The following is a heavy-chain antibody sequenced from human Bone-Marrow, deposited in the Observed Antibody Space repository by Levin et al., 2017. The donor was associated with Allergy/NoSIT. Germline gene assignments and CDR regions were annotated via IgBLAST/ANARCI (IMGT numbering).Heavy chain of an antibody. V-gene: IGHV3-23*01. CDR3: ATFDYSSYGYYFDY. CDR2: IRGSDDST. Sequence: VASVKVSCAVSGFNFHAYGMTWVRQAPGKGLEWVSTIRGSDDSTYYTDSVKGRFTISRDSFEDTLYLQMSSLRADDTAVYYCATFDYSSYGYYFDYWGQGTLVTVSS. CDR1: GFNFHAYG. D-gene: IGHD4-11*01. J-gene: IGHJ4*02.